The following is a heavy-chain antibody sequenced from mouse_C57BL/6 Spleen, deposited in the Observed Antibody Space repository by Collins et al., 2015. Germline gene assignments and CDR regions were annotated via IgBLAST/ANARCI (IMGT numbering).Heavy chain of an antibody. CDR3: ARDDGYYFDV. Sequence: QIQLVQSGPELKKPGETVKISCKASGYTFTNYGMNWVKQAPGKGLKWMGWINTCTGEPTYADDFKGRFAFSLETSASTAYLQINNLKNEDTATYFCARDDGYYFDVWGAGTTVTVSS. V-gene: IGHV9-3-1*01. J-gene: IGHJ1*01. D-gene: IGHD2-3*01. CDR2: INTCTGEP. CDR1: GYTFTNYG.